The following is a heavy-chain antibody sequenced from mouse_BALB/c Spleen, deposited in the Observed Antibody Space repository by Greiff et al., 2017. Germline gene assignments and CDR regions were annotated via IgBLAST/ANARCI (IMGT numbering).Heavy chain of an antibody. D-gene: IGHD1-1*01. J-gene: IGHJ4*01. CDR3: ARSITTVVEDYAMDY. CDR1: GFTFSSFG. V-gene: IGHV5-17*02. Sequence: EVHLVESGGGLVQPGGSRKLSCAASGFTFSSFGMHWVRQAPEKGLEWVAYISSGSSTIYYADTVKGRFTISRDNPKNTLFLQMTSLRSEDTAMYYCARSITTVVEDYAMDYWGQGTSVTVSS. CDR2: ISSGSSTI.